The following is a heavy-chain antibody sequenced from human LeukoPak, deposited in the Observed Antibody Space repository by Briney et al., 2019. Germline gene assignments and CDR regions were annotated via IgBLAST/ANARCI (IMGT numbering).Heavy chain of an antibody. CDR1: GGSLSGYY. D-gene: IGHD6-6*01. Sequence: SETLSLTCAVSGGSLSGYYWSWIRQSPGKGLEWIGDVNHRGSAHYNPSLKSRVTISLDTSKNQFSLTMNFVTAADTSMYFCARGSSGGGFGDFYYFMDVWGKGTTVSVSS. CDR3: ARGSSGGGFGDFYYFMDV. J-gene: IGHJ6*03. V-gene: IGHV4-34*01. CDR2: VNHRGSA.